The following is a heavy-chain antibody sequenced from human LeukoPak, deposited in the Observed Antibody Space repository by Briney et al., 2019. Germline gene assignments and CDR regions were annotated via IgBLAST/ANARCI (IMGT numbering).Heavy chain of an antibody. V-gene: IGHV1-2*06. CDR1: GYTFTDYY. CDR2: INPKSGGT. D-gene: IGHD3-22*01. CDR3: ARVEEYYYDSSPPGY. J-gene: IGHJ4*02. Sequence: ASVKVSCKASGYTFTDYYIHWVRQAPGQGLEWMGRINPKSGGTNYAQKFQGRVTMTRDTSTSTVYMELSSLRSEDTAVYYCARVEEYYYDSSPPGYWGQGTLVTVSS.